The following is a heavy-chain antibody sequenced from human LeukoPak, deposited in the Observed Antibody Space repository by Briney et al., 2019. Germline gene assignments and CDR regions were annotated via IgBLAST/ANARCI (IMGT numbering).Heavy chain of an antibody. Sequence: GGSLRLSCAASGFTLRTYDISWVRQAPGKGLEWVALISYDGNNKYYADSVKGRFSISRDNPKNTLYLQMNSLRPEDTAVYYCARDRGVAGDGYSYGRNDSYFGMSVWGQAPTVMVTS. V-gene: IGHV3-30-3*01. D-gene: IGHD5-18*01. CDR2: ISYDGNNK. CDR3: ARDRGVAGDGYSYGRNDSYFGMSV. J-gene: IGHJ6*02. CDR1: GFTLRTYD.